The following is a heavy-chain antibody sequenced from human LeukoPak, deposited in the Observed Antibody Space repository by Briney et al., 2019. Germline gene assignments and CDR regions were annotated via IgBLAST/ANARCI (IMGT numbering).Heavy chain of an antibody. V-gene: IGHV7-4-1*02. J-gene: IGHJ4*02. CDR3: ARDSAPAGPDFDY. D-gene: IGHD6-13*01. Sequence: ASVKVSCKASGFTFTSYPMNWVRQAPGQGLEWMGWISTNTGNPTYAQGFTGRFVFSLDTSVSTAYLQISSLKAEDTAVYYCARDSAPAGPDFDYWGQGTLVTVSS. CDR2: ISTNTGNP. CDR1: GFTFTSYP.